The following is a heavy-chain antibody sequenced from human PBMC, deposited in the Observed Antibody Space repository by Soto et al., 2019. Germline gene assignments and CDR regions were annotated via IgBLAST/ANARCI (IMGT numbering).Heavy chain of an antibody. CDR2: ISAGGGST. Sequence: GGSLRLSCAASGFTFSSYSMNWVRQAPGKGLEWVSGISAGGGSTYYADSVKGRFTISRDNSRNTLSLQMNSLRADDTAVYYCGKDPNGDYVGGFEFWGQGTMVTVSS. J-gene: IGHJ3*01. CDR1: GFTFSSYS. V-gene: IGHV3-23*01. D-gene: IGHD4-17*01. CDR3: GKDPNGDYVGGFEF.